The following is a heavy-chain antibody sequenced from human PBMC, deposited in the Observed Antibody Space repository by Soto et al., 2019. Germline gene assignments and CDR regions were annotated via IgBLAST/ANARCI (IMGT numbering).Heavy chain of an antibody. CDR3: ARHFGGYSYGYVFDS. CDR2: VLYTGST. Sequence: QLHLQESGPGLVKPSETLSLMCTVSGDSISSSTYYWGWVRQPPGKGLEWIGSVLYTGSTFYNPSLYRRVTLSVDTSKNQFSLKMSSVTAADTAVYYCARHFGGYSYGYVFDSWGQGALVTVSS. V-gene: IGHV4-39*01. D-gene: IGHD5-18*01. J-gene: IGHJ4*02. CDR1: GDSISSSTYY.